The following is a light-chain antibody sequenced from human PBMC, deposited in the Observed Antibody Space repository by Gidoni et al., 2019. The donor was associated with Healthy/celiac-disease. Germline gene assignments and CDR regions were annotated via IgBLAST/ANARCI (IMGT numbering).Light chain of an antibody. CDR1: SSDVGGYNY. CDR3: SSYTSSSTPSWV. V-gene: IGLV2-14*01. J-gene: IGLJ3*02. CDR2: EVS. Sequence: QSALTQPASVSGSPGQSLTISCTGTSSDVGGYNYVSWYQQHPGKAPKLMIYEVSNRPSGVSNRFSGSKSGNTASLTISGLQAEDEADYYCSSYTSSSTPSWVFGGGTKLTVL.